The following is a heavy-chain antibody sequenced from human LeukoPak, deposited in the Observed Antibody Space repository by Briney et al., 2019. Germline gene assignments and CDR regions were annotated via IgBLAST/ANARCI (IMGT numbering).Heavy chain of an antibody. CDR2: ISGSGGST. CDR1: GFTFSSYA. V-gene: IGHV3-23*01. CDR3: AKDSLIVGVAENEAFDI. Sequence: GGSLRLSCAASGFTFSSYAMSWVRQAPGKGLEWVSAISGSGGSTYYADSVKGRFTISRDNSNNRLYLQMNSLRAEDTAVYYCAKDSLIVGVAENEAFDIWGQGTMVTVSS. D-gene: IGHD1-26*01. J-gene: IGHJ3*02.